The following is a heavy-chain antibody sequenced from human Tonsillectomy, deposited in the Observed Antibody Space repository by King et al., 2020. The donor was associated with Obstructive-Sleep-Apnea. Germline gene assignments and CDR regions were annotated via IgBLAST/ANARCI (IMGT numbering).Heavy chain of an antibody. D-gene: IGHD6-19*01. Sequence: VQLVESGGGVVKPGGSLRLSCAASGFTFTDYDYYMSWIRQAPGKGLEWVAYISSTGTYIKYADSLKGGFTISRDNAANSVYLQMNSLRADDTALYFCARESGDWLVDSWGQGTLVIVSS. CDR3: ARESGDWLVDS. V-gene: IGHV3-11*06. CDR2: ISSTGTYI. J-gene: IGHJ4*02. CDR1: GFTFTDYDYY.